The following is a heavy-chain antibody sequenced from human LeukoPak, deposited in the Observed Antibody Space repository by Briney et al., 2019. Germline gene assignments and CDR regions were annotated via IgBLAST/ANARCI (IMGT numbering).Heavy chain of an antibody. D-gene: IGHD1-26*01. CDR3: ARPYYVAANYYFDY. V-gene: IGHV3-48*03. Sequence: PGGSLRLSCAASGFTFSNYEMNWVRQAPGKGLEWVSYISGRGDVIYYAGSVKGRFTISRDNAKNSLYLQMNSLRAEDTAVYYCARPYYVAANYYFDYWGQGTLVTVSS. CDR2: ISGRGDVI. CDR1: GFTFSNYE. J-gene: IGHJ4*02.